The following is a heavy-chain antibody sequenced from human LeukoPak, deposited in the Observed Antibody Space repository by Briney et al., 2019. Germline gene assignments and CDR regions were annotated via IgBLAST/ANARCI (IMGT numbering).Heavy chain of an antibody. CDR2: IYTSGST. CDR3: ARGRRITIFGVVIITPPGFDY. J-gene: IGHJ4*02. Sequence: SETLSLTCTGAGRSISSSSYYWGWIRQPPGKGLEWIGSIYTSGSTNYIPSLKSRVTISVDTSKNQFSLKLSSVTAADTAVYYCARGRRITIFGVVIITPPGFDYWGQGTLVTVSS. CDR1: GRSISSSSYY. V-gene: IGHV4-39*07. D-gene: IGHD3-3*01.